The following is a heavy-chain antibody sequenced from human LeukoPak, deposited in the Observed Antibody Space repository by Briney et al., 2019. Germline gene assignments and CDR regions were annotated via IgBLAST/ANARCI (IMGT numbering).Heavy chain of an antibody. Sequence: ASVKVSCKASGYTFTSYYMHWVRQAPGQGLEWMGWINTNTGNPTYAQGFTGRFVFSLDTSVSTAYLQISSLKAEDTAVYYCARDSSGWYSDAFDIWGQGTMVTVSS. D-gene: IGHD6-19*01. CDR3: ARDSSGWYSDAFDI. CDR1: GYTFTSYY. V-gene: IGHV7-4-1*02. CDR2: INTNTGNP. J-gene: IGHJ3*02.